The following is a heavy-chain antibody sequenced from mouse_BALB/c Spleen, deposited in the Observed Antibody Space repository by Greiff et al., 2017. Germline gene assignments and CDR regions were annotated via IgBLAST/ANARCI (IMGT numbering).Heavy chain of an antibody. CDR1: GFSLTGYG. CDR2: IWGDGST. D-gene: IGHD2-4*01. Sequence: QVQLKESGPGLVAPSQSLSITCTVSGFSLTGYGVNWVRQPPGKGLEWLGMIWGDGSTDYNSALKSRLSISKDNSKSQVFLKMNSLQTDDTARYYCARGPSTMITTWFAYWGQGTLVTVSA. V-gene: IGHV2-6-7*01. J-gene: IGHJ3*01. CDR3: ARGPSTMITTWFAY.